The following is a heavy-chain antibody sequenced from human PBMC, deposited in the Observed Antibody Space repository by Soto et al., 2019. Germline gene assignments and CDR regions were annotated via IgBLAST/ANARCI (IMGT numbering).Heavy chain of an antibody. J-gene: IGHJ6*02. CDR3: ARSEEDSDYYYYGMDV. Sequence: SQTLSLTFVGSGDTVSSNSFAWNWVRQSPSRVLEWLGRTYYRSRWYSDYAVSVRSRIDINADTSKNQVSLQLNSVTPEDTAVYYCARSEEDSDYYYYGMDVWGQGTTVTVYS. D-gene: IGHD2-15*01. CDR1: GDTVSSNSFA. V-gene: IGHV6-1*01. CDR2: TYYRSRWYS.